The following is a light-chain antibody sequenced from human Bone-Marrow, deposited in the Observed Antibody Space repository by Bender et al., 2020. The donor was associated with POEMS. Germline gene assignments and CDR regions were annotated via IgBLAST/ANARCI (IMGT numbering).Light chain of an antibody. CDR1: SNDVGRYNL. Sequence: QSALTQPASVSASPGQSITIYCTGTSNDVGRYNLVSWFQQHPGKVPKLMISEVNKRPSGVSNRFSGSKSGNTASLTISGLLPEDEADYYCCSYTSSTTLVFGGGTKVTVL. CDR3: CSYTSSTTLV. J-gene: IGLJ2*01. V-gene: IGLV2-14*02. CDR2: EVN.